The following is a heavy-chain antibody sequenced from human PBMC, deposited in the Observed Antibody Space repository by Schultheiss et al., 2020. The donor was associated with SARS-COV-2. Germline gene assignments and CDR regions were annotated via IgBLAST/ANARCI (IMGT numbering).Heavy chain of an antibody. J-gene: IGHJ5*02. V-gene: IGHV3-74*01. CDR2: INSDGSST. Sequence: GESLKISCAASGFTFSSYSMNWVRQAPGKGLVWVSRINSDGSSTSYADSVKGRFTISRDNAKNTLYLQMNSLRAEDTAVYYCARGLGDDSSGYYHPDNWFDPWGQGTLVTVSS. D-gene: IGHD3-22*01. CDR3: ARGLGDDSSGYYHPDNWFDP. CDR1: GFTFSSYS.